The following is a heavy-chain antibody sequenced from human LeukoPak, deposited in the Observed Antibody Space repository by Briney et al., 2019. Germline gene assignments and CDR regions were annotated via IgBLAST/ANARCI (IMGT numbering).Heavy chain of an antibody. CDR2: ISAYNGNT. J-gene: IGHJ6*02. D-gene: IGHD2/OR15-2a*01. V-gene: IGHV1-18*01. Sequence: ASVKVSCNASGYTFTNCDITWVRQAPGQGLEWMGWISAYNGNTNYAQKLQDRVTVTTDTSTSTAYMELRSLRSDDTAVYYCARHGISKYTMDVWGQGTTATVSS. CDR1: GYTFTNCD. CDR3: ARHGISKYTMDV.